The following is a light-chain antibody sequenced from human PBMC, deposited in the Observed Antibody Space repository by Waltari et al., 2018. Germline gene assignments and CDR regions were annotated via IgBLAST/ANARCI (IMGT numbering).Light chain of an antibody. Sequence: DIQITPSPSSLSASVGDRVTITCRASQSISSYLNWYQQKPGKAPKLLIYAASSLESGVPSRFSGSGSGTDFTLTISSLQPEDFATYYCQQTYSTPCTFGPGTKVDIK. J-gene: IGKJ3*01. CDR1: QSISSY. V-gene: IGKV1-39*01. CDR3: QQTYSTPCT. CDR2: AAS.